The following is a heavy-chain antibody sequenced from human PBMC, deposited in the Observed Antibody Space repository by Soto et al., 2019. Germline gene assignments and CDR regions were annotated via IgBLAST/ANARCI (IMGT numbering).Heavy chain of an antibody. Sequence: EVQVVESGVGLVQPGESLRLACAASGFTFSNYCMHWVRQCPGKGLVWVSHINTDGTTTTYADSVTGRFNMSRDNAKNTGYLQMNSLGPEDTAVYYCARGGLATGTIDYWGQGTLVTVSS. CDR3: ARGGLATGTIDY. J-gene: IGHJ4*02. D-gene: IGHD1-1*01. CDR1: GFTFSNYC. V-gene: IGHV3-74*01. CDR2: INTDGTTT.